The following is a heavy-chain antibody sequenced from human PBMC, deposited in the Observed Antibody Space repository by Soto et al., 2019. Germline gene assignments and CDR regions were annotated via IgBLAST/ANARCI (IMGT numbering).Heavy chain of an antibody. D-gene: IGHD3-10*01. J-gene: IGHJ4*02. CDR2: INPSGGST. CDR3: ARGRNPWEFGEFLSVPFDY. Sequence: QVQLVQSGAEVKKPGASVKVSCKASGYTFTSYYMHWVRQAPGQGLEWMGIINPSGGSTSYAQKFPGRGNLAREPSTGTGYLEPRSLESEDTGVVFCARGRNPWEFGEFLSVPFDYWGQGTLVTVSS. CDR1: GYTFTSYY. V-gene: IGHV1-46*01.